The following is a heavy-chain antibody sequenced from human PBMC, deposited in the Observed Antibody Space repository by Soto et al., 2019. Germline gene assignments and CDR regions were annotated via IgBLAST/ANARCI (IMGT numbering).Heavy chain of an antibody. J-gene: IGHJ5*02. V-gene: IGHV1-18*01. Sequence: GASVKVSCKASGYSFTTYGISWVRQAPGQGLEWMGWINPYNGNTNYAQKLQGRVTMTTDTSTSTAYMELRSLRSDDTAVYYCARDPVGGNWFDPWGQGTLVTVS. CDR2: INPYNGNT. D-gene: IGHD1-26*01. CDR3: ARDPVGGNWFDP. CDR1: GYSFTTYG.